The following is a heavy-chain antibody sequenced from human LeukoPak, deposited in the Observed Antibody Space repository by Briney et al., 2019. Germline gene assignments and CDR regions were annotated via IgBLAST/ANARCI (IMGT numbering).Heavy chain of an antibody. J-gene: IGHJ4*02. CDR1: GYTFTGYY. CDR2: INIKSGGT. D-gene: IGHD3-22*01. V-gene: IGHV1-2*02. CDR3: ARDNSPLYYYDSSGYYFSSGGYDY. Sequence: ASVEVSCKASGYTFTGYYMHWVRQAPGQGLEWMGWINIKSGGTNYAQKFQGRVTMTRDTSISTAYMELSRLRSDDTAVYYCARDNSPLYYYDSSGYYFSSGGYDYWGQGTLVTVSS.